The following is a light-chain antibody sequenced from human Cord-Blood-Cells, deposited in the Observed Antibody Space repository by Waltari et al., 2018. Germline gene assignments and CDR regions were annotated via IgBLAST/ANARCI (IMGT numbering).Light chain of an antibody. CDR2: DVS. CDR3: SSYTSSCYV. CDR1: SSDVGGYNY. J-gene: IGLJ1*01. Sequence: QSALTQPASVSGSPGQSIPISCPGTSSDVGGYNYVSWYQQHPGKAPKLMIYDVSNRPSGVSNRFSGSKSGNTASLTISGLQAEDEADYYCSSYTSSCYVFGTGTKVTVL. V-gene: IGLV2-14*01.